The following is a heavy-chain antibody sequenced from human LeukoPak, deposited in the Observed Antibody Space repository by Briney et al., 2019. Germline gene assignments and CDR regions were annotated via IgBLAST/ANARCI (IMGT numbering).Heavy chain of an antibody. CDR1: GGSISSGGYY. D-gene: IGHD3-22*01. V-gene: IGHV4-30-2*01. CDR2: IYHSGST. CDR3: MRDQDDSSGYSDY. J-gene: IGHJ4*02. Sequence: PSETLSLTCTVSGGSISSGGYYWSWIRQPPGKGLEWIGYIYHSGSTYYNPSLKSRVSISLDTSKNHFSLKLNSVTAADTAVYYCMRDQDDSSGYSDYWGQGILVTVSS.